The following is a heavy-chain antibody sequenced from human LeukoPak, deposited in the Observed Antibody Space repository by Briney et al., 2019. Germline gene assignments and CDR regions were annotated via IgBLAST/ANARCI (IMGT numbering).Heavy chain of an antibody. J-gene: IGHJ4*02. CDR2: ISYDGSNN. D-gene: IGHD4-17*01. Sequence: PGGSLGLSCAASGFAFSTYAMHWVRQAPGTGLEWVAVISYDGSNNQYADSVKGRFTISKDNSKNTLYLQMNSLRAEDTAVYYCARDPTVTTRYYFDYWGQGALVTVSS. CDR3: ARDPTVTTRYYFDY. CDR1: GFAFSTYA. V-gene: IGHV3-30*01.